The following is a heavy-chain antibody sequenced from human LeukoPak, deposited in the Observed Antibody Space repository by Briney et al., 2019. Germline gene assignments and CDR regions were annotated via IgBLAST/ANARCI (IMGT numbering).Heavy chain of an antibody. CDR2: LYYSGTT. CDR1: GGSIRGNSYY. V-gene: IGHV4-39*07. D-gene: IGHD3-10*01. CDR3: AFWSTYSSGSGEYN. Sequence: PSETLSLTCIVSGGSIRGNSYYLGWIRQPPGEGLEWIGGLYYSGTTYYNPSVEGRVSISLDTSKNQFSLKLTSVTVADTAIYYCAFWSTYSSGSGEYNWGQGTPVTVSS. J-gene: IGHJ4*02.